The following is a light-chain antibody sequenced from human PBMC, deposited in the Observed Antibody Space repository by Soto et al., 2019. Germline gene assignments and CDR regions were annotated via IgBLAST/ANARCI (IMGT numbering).Light chain of an antibody. CDR2: DAS. J-gene: IGKJ1*01. Sequence: DIQMTQSPSTLSASVGDRVSITCRASQRIGSWLAWYQQKPGKVPKLLIYDASTLISGVPSRFSGTGSGTEFNLSIASLQPDDFATYYCQQYNSWTFGQGTKVDIK. CDR1: QRIGSW. CDR3: QQYNSWT. V-gene: IGKV1-5*01.